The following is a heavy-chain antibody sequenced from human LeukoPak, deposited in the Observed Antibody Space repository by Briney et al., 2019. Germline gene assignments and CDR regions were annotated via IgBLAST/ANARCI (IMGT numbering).Heavy chain of an antibody. J-gene: IGHJ3*02. D-gene: IGHD1-26*01. Sequence: GGSPRLSCAASGFTFDDYAMHWVRQAPGKGLEWVSGISWNSGSIGYADSVKGRFTISRDNAKNSLYLQMNSLRAEDMALYYCAKDMSGSYYWSAFDIWGQGTMVTVSS. V-gene: IGHV3-9*03. CDR2: ISWNSGSI. CDR1: GFTFDDYA. CDR3: AKDMSGSYYWSAFDI.